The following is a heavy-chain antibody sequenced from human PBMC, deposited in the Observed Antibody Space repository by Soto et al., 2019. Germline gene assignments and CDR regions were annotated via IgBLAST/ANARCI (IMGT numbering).Heavy chain of an antibody. CDR1: GYSFTSYW. D-gene: IGHD3-22*01. J-gene: IGHJ4*02. V-gene: IGHV5-10-1*01. CDR2: IDPSDSYT. Sequence: GESLKISCKGSGYSFTSYWISWVRQMPGKGLEWMGRIDPSDSYTNYSPSFQGHVTISADKSISTAYLQWSSLKASDTAMYYCARMYLGRAHDSSPQWYFDYWDQGTLVTVSS. CDR3: ARMYLGRAHDSSPQWYFDY.